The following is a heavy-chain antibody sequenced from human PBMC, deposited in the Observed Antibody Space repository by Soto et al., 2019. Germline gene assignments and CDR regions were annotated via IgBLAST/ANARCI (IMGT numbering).Heavy chain of an antibody. Sequence: SVKVSCKASGGTFSSYAISWVRQAPGQGLEWMGGIIPISGTANYAQKFQGRVTITADESKNTLYLQMNSLRAEDTAVYYCAKDGATVTDYYYYGMDVWGQGTTVTVSS. J-gene: IGHJ6*02. CDR3: AKDGATVTDYYYYGMDV. D-gene: IGHD4-4*01. CDR1: GGTFSSYA. V-gene: IGHV1-69*13. CDR2: IIPISGTA.